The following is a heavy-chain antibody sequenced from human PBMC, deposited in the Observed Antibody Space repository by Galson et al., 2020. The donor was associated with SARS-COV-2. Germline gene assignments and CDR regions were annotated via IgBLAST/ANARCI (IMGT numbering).Heavy chain of an antibody. CDR1: GGSVSSGSYY. CDR3: ARGEDSSGGYPGDWFDP. CDR2: IYYSGST. Sequence: SETLSLTCTVSGGSVSSGSYYWSWIRQPPGKGLEWIGYIYYSGSTNYNPSLKSRVTISVDTSKNQFSLKLSSVTAADTAVYYCARGEDSSGGYPGDWFDPWGQGTLVTVAS. J-gene: IGHJ5*02. D-gene: IGHD6-19*01. V-gene: IGHV4-61*01.